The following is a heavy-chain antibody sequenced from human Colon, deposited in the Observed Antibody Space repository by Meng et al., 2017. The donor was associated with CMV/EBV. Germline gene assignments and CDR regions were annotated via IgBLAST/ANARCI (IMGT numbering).Heavy chain of an antibody. CDR2: SYYTGST. J-gene: IGHJ4*01. CDR3: ARATKSSCWEVLDY. Sequence: QVTLQQWGAGLLKPSEALSLTCAGYGESFSGYYWTWIRQPPGRGLEWIGESYYTGSTNYSPSLKSRVTISLDTSKNQFSLKLNSVTAADTAVYYCARATKSSCWEVLDYWGHGTLVTVSS. CDR1: GESFSGYY. D-gene: IGHD2-2*01. V-gene: IGHV4-34*01.